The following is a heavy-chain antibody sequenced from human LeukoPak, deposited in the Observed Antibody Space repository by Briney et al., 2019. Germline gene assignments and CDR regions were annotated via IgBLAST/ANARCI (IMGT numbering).Heavy chain of an antibody. CDR1: GFTFSSYG. CDR2: IRYDGSNK. J-gene: IGHJ4*02. D-gene: IGHD3-22*01. CDR3: AKDPSRYSSGYYYDYFDY. V-gene: IGHV3-30*02. Sequence: GGSLRLSCAASGFTFSSYGMHWVRQAPGKGLEWVAFIRYDGSNKYYADSVKGRFTISRDNSKNTLYLQMNSLRAEDTAVYYCAKDPSRYSSGYYYDYFDYWGQGTLVTVSS.